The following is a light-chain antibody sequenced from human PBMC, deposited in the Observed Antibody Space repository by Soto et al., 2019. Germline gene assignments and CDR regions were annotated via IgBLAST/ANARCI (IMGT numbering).Light chain of an antibody. CDR2: GAS. CDR1: QSVRSD. CDR3: QQYNNWPPIT. Sequence: EVVMTQSPAPLSVSPGERATLSCWASQSVRSDLAWYQQKPGQTPRLLIYGASTRAPGIPARFSGSGSGTEFTLTISSLQSEDFAVYYCQQYNNWPPITFGQGTRLEI. V-gene: IGKV3-15*01. J-gene: IGKJ5*01.